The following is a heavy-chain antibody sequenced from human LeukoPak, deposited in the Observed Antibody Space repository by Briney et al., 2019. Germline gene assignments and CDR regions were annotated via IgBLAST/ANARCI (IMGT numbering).Heavy chain of an antibody. CDR2: IIPIFGTA. V-gene: IGHV1-69*05. D-gene: IGHD3-3*01. CDR3: ARDGLLTIFGVGPFDY. J-gene: IGHJ4*02. CDR1: GGTFSSYA. Sequence: ASVKVSCKASGGTFSSYAISWVRQAPGQGLEWMGRIIPIFGTANYAQKFQGRVTITTDESTSTAYMELRSLRSEDTAVYYCARDGLLTIFGVGPFDYWGQGTLVTVSS.